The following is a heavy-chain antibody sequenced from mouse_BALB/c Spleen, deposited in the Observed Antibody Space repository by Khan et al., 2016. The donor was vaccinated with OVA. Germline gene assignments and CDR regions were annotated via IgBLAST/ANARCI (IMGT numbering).Heavy chain of an antibody. CDR2: ISYSGSP. CDR3: ARDGSRYNYAMDY. Sequence: EVQLQESGPGLVKPSQSLSLTCTVTGYSIPSDYAWNWIRQFPGNTFEWIGYISYSGSPNYHPSLNSRISITRDTTKNQFFLQLNSVTTEDTATYYCARDGSRYNYAMDYWGQGTSVTVSS. V-gene: IGHV3-2*02. D-gene: IGHD2-3*01. J-gene: IGHJ4*01. CDR1: GYSIPSDYA.